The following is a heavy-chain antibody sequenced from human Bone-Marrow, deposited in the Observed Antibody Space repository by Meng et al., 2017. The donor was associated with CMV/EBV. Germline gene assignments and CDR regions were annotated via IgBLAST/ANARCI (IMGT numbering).Heavy chain of an antibody. D-gene: IGHD2-2*01. CDR3: AKDTGAGPAAMNFDP. J-gene: IGHJ5*02. Sequence: GESLKISCAASGFTFSSYGMHWVRQAPGKGLEWVAVIWYDGSNKYYADSVKGRFTISRDNSKNTLYLQMNSLRAEDTAVYYCAKDTGAGPAAMNFDPWGQGNLVTGAS. V-gene: IGHV3-33*06. CDR1: GFTFSSYG. CDR2: IWYDGSNK.